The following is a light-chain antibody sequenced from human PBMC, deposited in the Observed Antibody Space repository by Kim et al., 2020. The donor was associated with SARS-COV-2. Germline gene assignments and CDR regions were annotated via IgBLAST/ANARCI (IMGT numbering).Light chain of an antibody. CDR1: QAITSA. Sequence: AIQLTQSPSSLSASVGDRVTITCRASQAITSALAWYQQKSGKVPKLLIFDASSLKTGVPSRFSGSGSGTDFTLTISSLQPEDFAAYYCQQYFHRLTFGGGTKLEI. V-gene: IGKV1-13*02. J-gene: IGKJ4*01. CDR2: DAS. CDR3: QQYFHRLT.